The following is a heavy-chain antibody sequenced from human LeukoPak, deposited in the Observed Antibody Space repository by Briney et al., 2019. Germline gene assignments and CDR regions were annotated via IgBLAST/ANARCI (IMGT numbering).Heavy chain of an antibody. CDR3: AKVVESSGPKGYYYYSMDV. D-gene: IGHD6-19*01. Sequence: GGSLRLSCAASGFTFSSYSMNWVRQAPGKGLEWVSAISGSGGSTYYADSVKGRFTISRDNSKNTLYLQMNSLRAEDTAVYYCAKVVESSGPKGYYYYSMDVWGQGTTVTVSS. J-gene: IGHJ6*02. V-gene: IGHV3-23*01. CDR1: GFTFSSYS. CDR2: ISGSGGST.